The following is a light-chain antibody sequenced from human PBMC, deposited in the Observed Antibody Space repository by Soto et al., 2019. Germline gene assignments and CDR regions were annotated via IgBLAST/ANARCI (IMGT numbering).Light chain of an antibody. V-gene: IGLV2-23*01. CDR1: SSDVGSYNL. J-gene: IGLJ1*01. CDR2: EGS. CDR3: CSYAGSSSNSV. Sequence: SALTQPASVSGSPGQSITISCTGTSSDVGSYNLVSWYQQHPGKAPKLMIYEGSKRPSGVSNRFSGSKSGNTASLTISGLXAEDEADYYCCSYAGSSSNSVFGTGTKVTVL.